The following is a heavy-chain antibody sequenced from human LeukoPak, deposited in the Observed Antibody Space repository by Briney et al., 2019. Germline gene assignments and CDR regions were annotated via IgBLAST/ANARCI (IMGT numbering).Heavy chain of an antibody. J-gene: IGHJ4*02. Sequence: PXGSLRLSCXASGFTFSSYAMSWVRQAPGKGLEWVSAISGSGGSTYYADSVKGRFTISRDNSKNTLYLQMNSLRAEDTAVYYCAKEPPRHPITGTTWYDYWGQGTLVTVSS. D-gene: IGHD1-7*01. V-gene: IGHV3-23*01. CDR3: AKEPPRHPITGTTWYDY. CDR2: ISGSGGST. CDR1: GFTFSSYA.